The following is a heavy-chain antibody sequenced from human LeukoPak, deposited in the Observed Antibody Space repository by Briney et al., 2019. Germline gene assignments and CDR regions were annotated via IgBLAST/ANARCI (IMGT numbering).Heavy chain of an antibody. CDR1: GYTFTSYD. J-gene: IGHJ6*03. V-gene: IGHV1-8*03. D-gene: IGHD2-8*01. Sequence: ASVKVSCKASGYTFTSYDISWVRQATGQGLEWMGWMNPDSGNTGYAQKFQGRVTITRNTSISTAYMELSSLRSEDTAVYYCARNLVDGGLIDYYYMDVWGKGTTVTVSS. CDR3: ARNLVDGGLIDYYYMDV. CDR2: MNPDSGNT.